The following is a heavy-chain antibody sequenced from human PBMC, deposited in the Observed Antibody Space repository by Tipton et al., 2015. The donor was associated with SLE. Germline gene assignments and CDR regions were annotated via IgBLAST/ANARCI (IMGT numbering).Heavy chain of an antibody. Sequence: TLSLTCAVSGGSSSITNWWSWVRQPPGKGLEWIGGIYHSGNTNYNSSLKSRVIISIDRSKNQISLKLTSVTAADTAVYYCAKMSGPGFFVSWGQGTQVTVSS. D-gene: IGHD3-3*01. CDR3: AKMSGPGFFVS. CDR1: GGSSSITNW. J-gene: IGHJ4*02. V-gene: IGHV4-4*02. CDR2: IYHSGNT.